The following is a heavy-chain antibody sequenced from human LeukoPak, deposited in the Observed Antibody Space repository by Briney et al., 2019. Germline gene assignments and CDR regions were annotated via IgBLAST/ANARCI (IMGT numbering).Heavy chain of an antibody. Sequence: GGSLRLSCAAPGFTFSSYSMNWVRQAPGKGLELVSSISSNSSYIYYADSVKGRFTISRDNAKNSLYLQMNSLRAEDTAVYYCARDLGVYYDSSGYDWGQGTLVTVSS. J-gene: IGHJ4*02. CDR3: ARDLGVYYDSSGYD. D-gene: IGHD3-22*01. CDR2: ISSNSSYI. CDR1: GFTFSSYS. V-gene: IGHV3-21*01.